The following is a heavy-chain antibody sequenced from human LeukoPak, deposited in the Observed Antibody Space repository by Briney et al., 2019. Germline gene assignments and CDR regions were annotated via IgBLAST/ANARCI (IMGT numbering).Heavy chain of an antibody. Sequence: PSETLSLTCTVSGCSISSGYYWGWIRQPPGKGLEWIGSIYHSGSTYYNPSLKSRVTISVDTSKNQFSLKLSSVTAADTAVYYCARDREWELIAFDIWGQGTMVTVSS. D-gene: IGHD1-26*01. CDR1: GCSISSGYY. V-gene: IGHV4-38-2*02. CDR3: ARDREWELIAFDI. CDR2: IYHSGST. J-gene: IGHJ3*02.